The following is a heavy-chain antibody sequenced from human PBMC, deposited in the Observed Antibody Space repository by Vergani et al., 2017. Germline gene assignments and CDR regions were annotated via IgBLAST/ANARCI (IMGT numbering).Heavy chain of an antibody. CDR3: ASGYCSSTSCSTEYYYYYYMDV. V-gene: IGHV1-69*06. D-gene: IGHD2-2*03. CDR1: GGTFSSYA. Sequence: VQLVQSGAEVKKPGSSVKVSCKASGGTFSSYAISWVRQAPGQGLEWMGGIIPIFGTANYAQKFQGRVTITEDKSTSTAYMELSSLRSEDTAVYYCASGYCSSTSCSTEYYYYYYMDVWGKGTTVTVSS. CDR2: IIPIFGTA. J-gene: IGHJ6*03.